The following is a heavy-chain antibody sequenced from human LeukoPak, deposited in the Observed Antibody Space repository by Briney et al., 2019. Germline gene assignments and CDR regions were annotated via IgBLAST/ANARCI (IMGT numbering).Heavy chain of an antibody. CDR3: ARHIIYSKKPSFDH. J-gene: IGHJ4*02. V-gene: IGHV4-59*01. CDR1: GGSISNYY. D-gene: IGHD4-11*01. CDR2: IDYSGST. Sequence: ASETLSLTCTVSGGSISNYYWSWIRQPPGKGLEWIGYIDYSGSTNYNPSLKSRVTISVDTSKNQFSLQLGSVTAADTAVYYCARHIIYSKKPSFDHWGQGTLVTVSS.